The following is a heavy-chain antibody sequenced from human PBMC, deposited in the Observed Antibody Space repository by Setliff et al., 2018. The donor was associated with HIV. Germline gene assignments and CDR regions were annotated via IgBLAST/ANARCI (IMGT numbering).Heavy chain of an antibody. CDR2: ISYSGTTI. V-gene: IGHV3-48*04. J-gene: IGHJ4*02. CDR3: ARDKDMTVAFDL. CDR1: GFTFDDFG. Sequence: GGSLRLSCAASGFTFDDFGMSWVRQGPGKGLEWVSYISYSGTTIYYADSVKGRFTISRDNAGNSLSLLMNSLRAEDTAVYFCARDKDMTVAFDLWGQGTPVTVSS. D-gene: IGHD3-22*01.